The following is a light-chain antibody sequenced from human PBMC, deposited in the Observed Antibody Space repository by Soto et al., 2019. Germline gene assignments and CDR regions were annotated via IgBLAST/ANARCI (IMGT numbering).Light chain of an antibody. J-gene: IGLJ2*01. CDR2: DVI. V-gene: IGLV2-8*01. CDR3: CSYGGSNSFIL. CDR1: SSDVGSYNF. Sequence: QSALTQPPSASGSPGQSVTISCTGTSSDVGSYNFVSWYQHHPGKAPKLILYDVIKRPSGVPDRFSGSKSGNTASLTVSGLQAEDEADYYCCSYGGSNSFILFGGGTKLTVL.